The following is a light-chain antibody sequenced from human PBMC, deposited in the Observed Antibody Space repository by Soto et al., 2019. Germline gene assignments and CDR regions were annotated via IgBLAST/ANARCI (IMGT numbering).Light chain of an antibody. CDR3: QQYNNWPFS. V-gene: IGKV3-15*01. CDR2: DVS. Sequence: EIVMTQSPATLSVSPGERATLSCRAGQGVTTNFAWYQQKSGQSPRLLIYDVSIRATGVPARFSGTASETDFTLTISGLQAEDSAVYFCQQYNNWPFSFGQGTRLEIK. J-gene: IGKJ5*01. CDR1: QGVTTN.